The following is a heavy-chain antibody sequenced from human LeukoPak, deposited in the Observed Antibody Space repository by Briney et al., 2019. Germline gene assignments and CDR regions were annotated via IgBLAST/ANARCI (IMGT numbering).Heavy chain of an antibody. CDR1: GYSFTSYW. J-gene: IGHJ3*02. V-gene: IGHV5-51*01. D-gene: IGHD3-9*01. Sequence: GESLKISCKGSGYSFTSYWIGWVRQMPGKGLEWMGIIYPGDSDTRYSPSFQGQVTISADKSISTAYLQWSSLKASDTAMYYCATRIDILTGYGGWDAFDIWGQGTMVTVSS. CDR3: ATRIDILTGYGGWDAFDI. CDR2: IYPGDSDT.